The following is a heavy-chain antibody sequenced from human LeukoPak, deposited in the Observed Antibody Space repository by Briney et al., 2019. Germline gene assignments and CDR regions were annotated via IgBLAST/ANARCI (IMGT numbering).Heavy chain of an antibody. CDR2: IYHSGST. CDR1: GGSISSGGYS. D-gene: IGHD1-14*01. V-gene: IGHV4-30-2*01. CDR3: ARVTGSEFPYYFDY. J-gene: IGHJ4*02. Sequence: SETLSLTCAVSGGSISSGGYSWSWIRQPPGKGLEWIGYIYHSGSTYYNPSLKSRVTISVDRSKNQFSLKLSSVTAADTAVYYCARVTGSEFPYYFDYWGQGTLVTVSS.